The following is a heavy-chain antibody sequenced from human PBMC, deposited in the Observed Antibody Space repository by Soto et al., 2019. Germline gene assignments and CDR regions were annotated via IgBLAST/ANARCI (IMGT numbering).Heavy chain of an antibody. D-gene: IGHD4-17*01. Sequence: SVKVSCKASGVIFSSYAVSWVRQVPGQGLEWMGGIIPIFATPKYGQKFQDRVTITADESTSSAYMELSSLTSDDTAVYYCARARYGDFVTWFDSWGQGTPVTVS. V-gene: IGHV1-69*13. CDR3: ARARYGDFVTWFDS. J-gene: IGHJ5*01. CDR1: GVIFSSYA. CDR2: IIPIFATP.